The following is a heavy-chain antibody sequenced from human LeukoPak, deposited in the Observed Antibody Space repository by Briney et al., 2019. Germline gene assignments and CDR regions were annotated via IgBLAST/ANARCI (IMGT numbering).Heavy chain of an antibody. CDR2: IRPMNSDV. D-gene: IGHD3-3*01. CDR1: GYNFNTYW. CDR3: AIFKHHLRPDY. Sequence: GESLKISCKGSGYNFNTYWVAWVRQLPGKGLEWMGIIRPMNSDVRYSPSFQGQVTISADRSINTAYLQWSSLKASDTAMYYCAIFKHHLRPDYWGQGTLVTVSS. V-gene: IGHV5-51*01. J-gene: IGHJ4*02.